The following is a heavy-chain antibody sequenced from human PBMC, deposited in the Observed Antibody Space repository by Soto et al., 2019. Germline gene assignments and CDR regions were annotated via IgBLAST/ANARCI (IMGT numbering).Heavy chain of an antibody. V-gene: IGHV1-69*06. Sequence: QVQLVQSGAEVKKPGSSVKVSCKASGGTFSSYAISWVRQAPGQGLEWMGGIIPIFGTANYAQKFQGRVTITADKSTSTAYMEMSSLRSEDTAVYYCARAPADCSGGSCRPWYFDYWGQGTLVTVSS. J-gene: IGHJ4*02. D-gene: IGHD2-15*01. CDR2: IIPIFGTA. CDR3: ARAPADCSGGSCRPWYFDY. CDR1: GGTFSSYA.